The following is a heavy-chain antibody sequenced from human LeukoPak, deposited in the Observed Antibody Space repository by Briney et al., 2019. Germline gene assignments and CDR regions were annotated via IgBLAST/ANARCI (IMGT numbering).Heavy chain of an antibody. Sequence: GGSLRLSCAASGFTFSSYWMHWVRQAPGKGLVWVSLINSDGSSTSYADSVKGRFTISRDNAKNTLYLQMNSLRAKDTAVYYCAKVRDTRDWYKDAFDIWGQGTRVTVSS. CDR2: INSDGSST. J-gene: IGHJ3*02. V-gene: IGHV3-74*01. CDR3: AKVRDTRDWYKDAFDI. CDR1: GFTFSSYW. D-gene: IGHD6-19*01.